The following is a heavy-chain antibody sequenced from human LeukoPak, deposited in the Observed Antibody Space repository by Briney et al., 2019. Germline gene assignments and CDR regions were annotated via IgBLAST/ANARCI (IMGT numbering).Heavy chain of an antibody. CDR1: GFIFSTSG. D-gene: IGHD1-26*01. CDR3: ATTGSGSYYDY. V-gene: IGHV3-23*01. Sequence: GGSLRLSCAASGFIFSTSGMTWVRQAPGKGLEWVSTIGDNGGNTYYPDSVRGRFTISRDNSKNTLYLQMNSLRVEDTAVYYCATTGSGSYYDYWGQGTLVTVSS. CDR2: IGDNGGNT. J-gene: IGHJ4*02.